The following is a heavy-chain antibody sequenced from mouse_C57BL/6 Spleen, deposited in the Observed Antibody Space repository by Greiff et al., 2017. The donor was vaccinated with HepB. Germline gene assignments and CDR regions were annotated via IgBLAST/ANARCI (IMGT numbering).Heavy chain of an antibody. V-gene: IGHV6-6*01. CDR2: IRNKANNHAT. CDR3: TRRGYYYGSSDY. J-gene: IGHJ2*01. D-gene: IGHD1-1*01. Sequence: EVKVVESGGGLVQPGGSMKLSCAASGFTFSDAWMDWVRQSPEKGLEWVAEIRNKANNHATYYAESVKGRFTISRDDSKSSVYLQMNSLRAEDTGIYYCTRRGYYYGSSDYWGQGTTLTVSS. CDR1: GFTFSDAW.